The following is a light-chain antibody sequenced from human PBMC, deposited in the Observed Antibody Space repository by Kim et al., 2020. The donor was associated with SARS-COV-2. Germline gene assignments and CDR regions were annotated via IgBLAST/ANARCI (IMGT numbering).Light chain of an antibody. CDR2: QDS. J-gene: IGLJ3*02. CDR3: QAWDSSNWV. CDR1: KLGDKY. V-gene: IGLV3-1*01. Sequence: SYELTQPPSVSVSPGQTASITCSGDKLGDKYACWYQQKPGQSPVLVIYQDSKRPSGIPERFSGSNSGNTATLTLSGTQAMDEADYYCQAWDSSNWVFGGGTQLTVL.